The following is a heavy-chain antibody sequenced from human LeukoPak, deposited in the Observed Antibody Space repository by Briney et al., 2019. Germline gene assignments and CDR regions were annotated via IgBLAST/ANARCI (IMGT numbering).Heavy chain of an antibody. CDR2: IRQDGSEE. CDR3: ARDGDDSSGYYGDY. J-gene: IGHJ4*02. D-gene: IGHD3-22*01. CDR1: GFTFSSYW. Sequence: PGGSLRLSCAASGFTFSSYWMSWVRQAPGKGLEWVANIRQDGSEEFYVDSVKGRFTISRDNAKNSLYLQMNSLRAEDTAVYYCARDGDDSSGYYGDYWGQGTLVTVSS. V-gene: IGHV3-7*01.